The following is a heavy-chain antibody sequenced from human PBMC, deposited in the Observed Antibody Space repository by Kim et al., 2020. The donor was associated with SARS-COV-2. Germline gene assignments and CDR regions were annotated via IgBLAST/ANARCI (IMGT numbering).Heavy chain of an antibody. CDR2: IYYSGST. Sequence: SETLSLTCTVSGGSISSSSYYWGWIRQPPGKGLEWIGSIYYSGSTYYNPSLKSRVTISVDTSKNQFSLKLSSVTAADTAVYYCASPQYNWNYAGHAFDIWGQGTMVTVSS. CDR3: ASPQYNWNYAGHAFDI. V-gene: IGHV4-39*01. CDR1: GGSISSSSYY. D-gene: IGHD1-7*01. J-gene: IGHJ3*02.